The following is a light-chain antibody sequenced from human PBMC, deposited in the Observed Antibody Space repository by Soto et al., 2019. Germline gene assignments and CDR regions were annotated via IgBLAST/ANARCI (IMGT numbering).Light chain of an antibody. CDR1: QSLNSL. V-gene: IGKV1-5*01. Sequence: EMQMTQSPSTLSASVGDRVTITCRASQSLNSLLAWYQQKPGRAPKLLIYDASTLESGVPSRFSGSGSGTEFTLTISSLQPDDFATYYCQHYNSYSEAFCQGTNVDIK. CDR3: QHYNSYSEA. J-gene: IGKJ1*01. CDR2: DAS.